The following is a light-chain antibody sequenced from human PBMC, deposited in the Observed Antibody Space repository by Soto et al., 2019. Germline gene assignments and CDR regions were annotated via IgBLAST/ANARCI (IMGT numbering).Light chain of an antibody. CDR1: SSDIGSYDL. V-gene: IGLV2-23*01. J-gene: IGLJ3*02. Sequence: QSALTQPASVSGSPGQSITISCTGTSSDIGSYDLVSWYQQYPGNAPKVMIYEGSKRPSGVYNRFSGSKSGNTASLTISGLQAEDEADYYCCSYAGSRTVWVFGGGTKVTVL. CDR3: CSYAGSRTVWV. CDR2: EGS.